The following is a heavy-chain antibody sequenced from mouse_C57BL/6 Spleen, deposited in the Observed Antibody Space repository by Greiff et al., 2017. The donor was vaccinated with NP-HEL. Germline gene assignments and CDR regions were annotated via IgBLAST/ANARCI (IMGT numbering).Heavy chain of an antibody. J-gene: IGHJ2*01. V-gene: IGHV1-69*01. CDR1: GYTFTSYW. Sequence: VQLQQPGAELVMPGASVRLSCKASGYTFTSYWMHWVKQRPGQGLEWIGEIDPSDSYTNYNQKFKGNSTLTVDKSSSTAYMQLSSLTSEDSAVYYCARSPAQATFDYWGQGTTLTVSS. CDR2: IDPSDSYT. D-gene: IGHD3-2*02. CDR3: ARSPAQATFDY.